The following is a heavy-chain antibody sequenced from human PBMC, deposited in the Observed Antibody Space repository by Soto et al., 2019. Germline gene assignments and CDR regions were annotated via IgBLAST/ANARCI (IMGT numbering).Heavy chain of an antibody. Sequence: QVQLVQSGAEVKKPGSSVKVSCKASGGTFRRYAISWVRQAPGQGLEWMGGIIPIFGTTTYAQKFQGRLTIAENDSTGPAYMELSSMRSEDTVVYYCAWGAADGYGDLTWFDPWSQGKLVTVSS. J-gene: IGHJ5*02. CDR1: GGTFRRYA. CDR2: IIPIFGTT. D-gene: IGHD5-12*01. CDR3: AWGAADGYGDLTWFDP. V-gene: IGHV1-69*12.